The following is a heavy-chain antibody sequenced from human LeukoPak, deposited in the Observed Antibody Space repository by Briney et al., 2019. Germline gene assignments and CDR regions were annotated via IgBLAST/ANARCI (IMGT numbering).Heavy chain of an antibody. J-gene: IGHJ4*02. Sequence: SETLSLTCAVSGYSISSGYYWGWIRQPPGKGLEWIGSIYHRGSTYYNPSLKSRVTISVDTSKNQFSLKLSSVTAADTAVYYCARPIYYDSSGYLYWGQGTLVTVSS. D-gene: IGHD3-22*01. V-gene: IGHV4-38-2*01. CDR3: ARPIYYDSSGYLY. CDR2: IYHRGST. CDR1: GYSISSGYY.